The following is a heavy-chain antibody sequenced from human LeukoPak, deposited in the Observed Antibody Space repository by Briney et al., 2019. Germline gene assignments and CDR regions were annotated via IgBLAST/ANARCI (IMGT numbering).Heavy chain of an antibody. V-gene: IGHV3-48*01. CDR2: INIDSITV. Sequence: PGGSLRLSCAASGFTYSNYWMNWVRQAPGKGLEWVSYINIDSITVNYADSVKGRFTISRDNAKNSLYLQMNSLRAEDTAVYYCSTAKFDNWGQGTLVTVSS. J-gene: IGHJ4*02. CDR1: GFTYSNYW. CDR3: STAKFDN.